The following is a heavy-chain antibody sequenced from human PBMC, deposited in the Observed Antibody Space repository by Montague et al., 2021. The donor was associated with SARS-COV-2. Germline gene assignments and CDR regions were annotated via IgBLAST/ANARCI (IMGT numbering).Heavy chain of an antibody. CDR2: IYYSGKS. CDR1: GGSVSSGTYY. J-gene: IGHJ3*01. CDR3: ARPQPYYDLSTGNPFDV. Sequence: SETLSLTCTVSGGSVSSGTYYWGWIRQPPGKGLEWIGSIYYSGKSDYNPSLKSRATIFVDTSKNQFSLQLSSVTAADTAVYYCARPQPYYDLSTGNPFDVRGQGTMVTVSS. V-gene: IGHV4-39*01. D-gene: IGHD3-9*01.